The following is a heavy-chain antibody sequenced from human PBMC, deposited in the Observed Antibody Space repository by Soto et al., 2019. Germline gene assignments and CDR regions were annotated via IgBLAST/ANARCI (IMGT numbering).Heavy chain of an antibody. Sequence: LRLSCAASGFTFSNYDMGWVRQAPGKGLEWVSAISNRDGRTYYADSVKGRFTISRDNSKNTLYLQMNSLGAEDTAVYYCAKDAKRTSGWYYFDYWGQGTMVTVYS. CDR3: AKDAKRTSGWYYFDY. CDR2: ISNRDGRT. J-gene: IGHJ4*02. D-gene: IGHD6-19*01. V-gene: IGHV3-23*01. CDR1: GFTFSNYD.